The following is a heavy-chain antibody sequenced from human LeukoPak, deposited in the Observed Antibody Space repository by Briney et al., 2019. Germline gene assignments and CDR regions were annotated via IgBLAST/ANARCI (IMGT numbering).Heavy chain of an antibody. CDR1: SGSISSYY. CDR3: ARQGGCSSTSCYANYYYYGMDV. V-gene: IGHV4-59*08. J-gene: IGHJ6*02. D-gene: IGHD2-2*01. CDR2: IYYSGST. Sequence: SETLSLTCTVSSGSISSYYWSWIRQPPGKGLEWIGYIYYSGSTNYNPSLKSRVTISVDTSKNQFSLKLSSVTAADTAVYYCARQGGCSSTSCYANYYYYGMDVWGQGTTVTVSS.